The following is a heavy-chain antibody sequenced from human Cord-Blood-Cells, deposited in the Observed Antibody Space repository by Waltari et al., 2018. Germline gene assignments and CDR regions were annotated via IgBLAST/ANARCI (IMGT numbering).Heavy chain of an antibody. CDR2: IIPIFGTA. D-gene: IGHD2-2*01. V-gene: IGHV1-69*01. CDR3: ARDSPATAMNYYYYYMDV. J-gene: IGHJ6*03. Sequence: QVQLVQSGAEVKKPGSSVKVSCKASGGTFSSYAISWVRPAPGQGLEWMGGIIPIFGTANYAQKFQGRVTITADESTSTAYMELSSLRSEDTAVYYCARDSPATAMNYYYYYMDVWGKGTTVTVSS. CDR1: GGTFSSYA.